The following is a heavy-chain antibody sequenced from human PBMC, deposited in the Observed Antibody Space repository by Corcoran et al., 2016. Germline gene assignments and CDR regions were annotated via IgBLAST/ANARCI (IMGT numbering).Heavy chain of an antibody. CDR3: ARDTGYCSGSSCGYAFDI. CDR1: GFTFSSYS. Sequence: EVQLVESGGGLVKPGGSLRLSCAASGFTFSSYSMNWVRQAPGKGLEWVSSISSSSSYIYYADSVKGRFTISRDNAKNSLYLQMNSLRAEDTAVYYCARDTGYCSGSSCGYAFDIWGQGTMVTVSS. J-gene: IGHJ3*02. D-gene: IGHD2-15*01. V-gene: IGHV3-21*01. CDR2: ISSSSSYI.